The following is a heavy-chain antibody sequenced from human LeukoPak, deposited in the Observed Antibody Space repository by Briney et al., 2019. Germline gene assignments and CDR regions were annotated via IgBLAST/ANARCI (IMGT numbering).Heavy chain of an antibody. V-gene: IGHV3-53*01. D-gene: IGHD3-10*01. Sequence: GGSLRPSCAASGFTVSSNEMSWVRQAPGKGLEWVSVIYSGGSTYYADSVKGRFTISRDNSKNTLYLQMDSLRAEDTAVYYCATARYGSGTPVAFDIWGQGTMVTVSS. CDR1: GFTVSSNE. CDR2: IYSGGST. J-gene: IGHJ3*02. CDR3: ATARYGSGTPVAFDI.